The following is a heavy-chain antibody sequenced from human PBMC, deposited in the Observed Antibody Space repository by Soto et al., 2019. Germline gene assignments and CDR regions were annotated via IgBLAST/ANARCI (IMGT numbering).Heavy chain of an antibody. D-gene: IGHD2-2*01. V-gene: IGHV4-34*01. CDR2: INHSGST. J-gene: IGHJ4*02. CDR1: GGSFSGYY. CDR3: ARVFLGYCSSTSCYANAFDY. Sequence: SETLSLTCAVYGGSFSGYYWSWIRQPPGKGLEWIGEINHSGSTNYNPSLKSRVTISVDTSKNQFSLKLSSVTAADTAVYYCARVFLGYCSSTSCYANAFDYWGQGTLVTVSS.